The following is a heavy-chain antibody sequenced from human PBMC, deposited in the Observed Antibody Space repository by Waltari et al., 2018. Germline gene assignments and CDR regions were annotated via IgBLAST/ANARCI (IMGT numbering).Heavy chain of an antibody. Sequence: QVQLQESGPGLVKPSETLSLTCTVSGGSISSYYWSWIRQPPGKGLEWIGYIYYSGSTNYNPSRKSRVTISVDTSKNQFSLKLSSVTAADTAVYYCARGNYYDSSGLDYWGQGTLVTVSS. J-gene: IGHJ4*02. CDR2: IYYSGST. CDR3: ARGNYYDSSGLDY. D-gene: IGHD3-22*01. V-gene: IGHV4-59*01. CDR1: GGSISSYY.